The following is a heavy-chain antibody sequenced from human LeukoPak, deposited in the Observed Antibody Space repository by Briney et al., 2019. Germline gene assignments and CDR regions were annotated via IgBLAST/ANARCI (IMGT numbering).Heavy chain of an antibody. CDR2: INHSGST. V-gene: IGHV4-34*01. CDR3: ARARVAAAASDY. J-gene: IGHJ4*02. D-gene: IGHD6-13*01. Sequence: RPSETLSLTCAVYGGSFSGYYWSWIRQPPGKGLEWIGEINHSGSTNYNPSLKSRVTISVGTSKNQFSLKLSSVTAADTAVYYCARARVAAAASDYWGQGTLVTVSS. CDR1: GGSFSGYY.